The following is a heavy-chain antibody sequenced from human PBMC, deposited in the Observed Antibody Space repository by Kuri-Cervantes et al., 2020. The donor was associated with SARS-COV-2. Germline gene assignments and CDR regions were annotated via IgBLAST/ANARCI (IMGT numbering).Heavy chain of an antibody. J-gene: IGHJ3*02. CDR1: GFTFSNAV. D-gene: IGHD3-16*01. Sequence: GGSLRLSCAASGFTFSNAVMSRVRQAPGKGLVWVAFIRYNGSNKYYADSVKGRFTISRDKAKNSLYLQMNSLRAEDTAVYYCARARFGAFDIWGQGTMVTVSS. CDR3: ARARFGAFDI. CDR2: IRYNGSNK. V-gene: IGHV3-33*08.